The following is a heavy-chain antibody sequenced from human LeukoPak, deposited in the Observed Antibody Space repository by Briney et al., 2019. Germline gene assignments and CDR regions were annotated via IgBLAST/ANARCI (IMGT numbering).Heavy chain of an antibody. V-gene: IGHV3-23*01. CDR3: AKVATAMVPYYYGMDV. CDR1: GFTFSSYA. Sequence: GGSLRLSCAASGFTFSSYAMSWVRQAPGKGLEWVSAISGSGGSTYYADSVKGRFTISRDNSKNTLYLQMNSLRAEDTAVYYCAKVATAMVPYYYGMDVWGQGTTVTVSS. J-gene: IGHJ6*02. D-gene: IGHD5-18*01. CDR2: ISGSGGST.